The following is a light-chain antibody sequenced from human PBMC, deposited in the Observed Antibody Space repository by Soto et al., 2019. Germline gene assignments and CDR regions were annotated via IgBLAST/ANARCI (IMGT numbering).Light chain of an antibody. J-gene: IGLJ1*01. Sequence: QSALTQPASVSGSPGQSITISCTGSSSDFGGYNYVSWYQQHPDKAPQLMIYEVTNRPSGVSNRFSGSKSGNTASLTISGLQAEDEADYYCSSYTSDSTYVFGPGTKLPVL. CDR3: SSYTSDSTYV. V-gene: IGLV2-14*01. CDR2: EVT. CDR1: SSDFGGYNY.